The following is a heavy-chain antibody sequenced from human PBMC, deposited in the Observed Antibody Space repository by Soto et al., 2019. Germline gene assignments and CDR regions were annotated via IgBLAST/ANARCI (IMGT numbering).Heavy chain of an antibody. Sequence: PGGSLRLSCAASGFSFRSYGIHWVRQAPGQGLEWVAVISYDGSDKHYADSVKGRFTISIDSSKNTLYLQMNSLRPEDTAVYYCAKLSQDYYDSSGPRGYWGQGTLVTVSS. J-gene: IGHJ4*02. V-gene: IGHV3-30*18. D-gene: IGHD3-22*01. CDR2: ISYDGSDK. CDR3: AKLSQDYYDSSGPRGY. CDR1: GFSFRSYG.